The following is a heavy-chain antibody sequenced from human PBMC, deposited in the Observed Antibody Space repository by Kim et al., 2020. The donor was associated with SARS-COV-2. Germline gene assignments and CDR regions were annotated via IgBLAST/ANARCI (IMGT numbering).Heavy chain of an antibody. Sequence: SETLSLTCTVSGGSISSGGYYWSWIRQHPGKGLEWIGYIYYSGSTYYNPSLKSRVTISVDTSKNQFSLKLSSVTAADTAVYYCARIYGDYLSALYYYYYGMDVWGQGTTVTVSS. CDR3: ARIYGDYLSALYYYYYGMDV. D-gene: IGHD4-17*01. CDR1: GGSISSGGYY. CDR2: IYYSGST. J-gene: IGHJ6*02. V-gene: IGHV4-31*03.